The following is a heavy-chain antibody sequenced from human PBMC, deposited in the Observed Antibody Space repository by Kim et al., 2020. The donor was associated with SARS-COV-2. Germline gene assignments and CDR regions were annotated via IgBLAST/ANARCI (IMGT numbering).Heavy chain of an antibody. CDR3: AKHPTASCYTGLDY. D-gene: IGHD2-2*02. J-gene: IGHJ4*02. Sequence: GESGKGRFTTSRDNSRDTLFLQMNSLRAEDTAIYYCAKHPTASCYTGLDYWGQGTLVTVSS. V-gene: IGHV3-23*01.